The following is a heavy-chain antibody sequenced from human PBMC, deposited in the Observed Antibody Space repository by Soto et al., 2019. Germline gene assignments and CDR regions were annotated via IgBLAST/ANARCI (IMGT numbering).Heavy chain of an antibody. Sequence: QVQLVQSGAEVKKPGASVKVSCKASGYTFTSYAMHWVRQAPGQRLEWMGWINAGNGNTKYSQKFQGRVTITRDTSASTAYMELSSLRSEDTAVYYCARDLNDSSYDYVWGSYRPDAFDIWGQGTMVTVSS. CDR1: GYTFTSYA. CDR2: INAGNGNT. J-gene: IGHJ3*02. CDR3: ARDLNDSSYDYVWGSYRPDAFDI. V-gene: IGHV1-3*01. D-gene: IGHD3-16*02.